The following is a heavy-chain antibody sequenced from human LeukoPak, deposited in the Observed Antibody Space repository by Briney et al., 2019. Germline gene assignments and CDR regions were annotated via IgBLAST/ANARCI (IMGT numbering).Heavy chain of an antibody. D-gene: IGHD3-9*01. CDR3: ARDLGYYDILTGYSAIYYFDY. V-gene: IGHV1-18*01. Sequence: ASVKVSCKASGYTFTSYGISWVRQAPGQGLEWMGWISAYNGNTNYAQKLQGRVTMTTDTSTSTAYMELSRLRSDDTAVYYCARDLGYYDILTGYSAIYYFDYWGQGTLVTVSS. CDR2: ISAYNGNT. CDR1: GYTFTSYG. J-gene: IGHJ4*02.